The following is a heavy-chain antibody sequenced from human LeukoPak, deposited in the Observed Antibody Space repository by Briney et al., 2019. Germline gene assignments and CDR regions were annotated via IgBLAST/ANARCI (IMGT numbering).Heavy chain of an antibody. CDR1: GFTFSSYS. Sequence: GGSLRLSCAASGFTFSSYSMNWVRQAPGKGLEWVSGISWDSGSVDSADSVKGRFTISRDNARNSLYLQMNSLRAEDTALYYCAKGNSYDSSGLPFDYWGQGTLVTVSS. D-gene: IGHD3-22*01. CDR2: ISWDSGSV. J-gene: IGHJ4*02. V-gene: IGHV3-9*01. CDR3: AKGNSYDSSGLPFDY.